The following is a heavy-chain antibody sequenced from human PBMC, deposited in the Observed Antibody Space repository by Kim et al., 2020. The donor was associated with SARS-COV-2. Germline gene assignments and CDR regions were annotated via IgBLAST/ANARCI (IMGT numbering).Heavy chain of an antibody. CDR3: ARDRGGSYLDY. J-gene: IGHJ4*02. Sequence: TNYNPSLKSRVTMSVDTSKNQFSLKLSSVTAADTAVYYCARDRGGSYLDYWGQGTLVTVSS. V-gene: IGHV4-4*07. CDR2: T. D-gene: IGHD1-26*01.